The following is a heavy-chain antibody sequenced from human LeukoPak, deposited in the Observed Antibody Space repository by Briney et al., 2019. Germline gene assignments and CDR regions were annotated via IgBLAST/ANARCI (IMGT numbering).Heavy chain of an antibody. CDR3: AREACGGDCSYYYYGMDV. D-gene: IGHD2-21*02. V-gene: IGHV1-69*04. CDR1: GGTFSSYA. J-gene: IGHJ6*02. CDR2: IIPILGIA. Sequence: SVKVSCKASGGTFSSYAISWVRQAPGQGLEWMGRIIPILGIANYAQKFQGRVTITADKSTSTAYMELSSLRSEDTAVYYCAREACGGDCSYYYYGMDVWGQGTTVTVSS.